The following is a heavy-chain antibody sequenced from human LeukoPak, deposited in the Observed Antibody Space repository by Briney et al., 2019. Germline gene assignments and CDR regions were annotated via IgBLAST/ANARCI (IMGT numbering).Heavy chain of an antibody. D-gene: IGHD6-13*01. J-gene: IGHJ5*02. CDR2: IYYSGGT. Sequence: KPSETLSLTCTVSGGSISSYYWSWIRQPPGKGLEWIGYIYYSGGTKYNPSLKRGVTISVETSKKKFSLKLSSVTAADTAVYYCARTSIAAAGQPYNWFDPWGQGTLVTVSS. CDR1: GGSISSYY. V-gene: IGHV4-59*01. CDR3: ARTSIAAAGQPYNWFDP.